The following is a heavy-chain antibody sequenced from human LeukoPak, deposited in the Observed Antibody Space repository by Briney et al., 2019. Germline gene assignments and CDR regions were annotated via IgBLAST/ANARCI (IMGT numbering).Heavy chain of an antibody. V-gene: IGHV3-23*01. CDR3: AKTRGDHWRPFDY. D-gene: IGHD4-17*01. CDR2: ISGRGGNT. CDR1: GFTFSSYA. J-gene: IGHJ4*02. Sequence: QPGGSLRLSCAASGFTFSSYAMSWVRQAPGKGLEGVSSISGRGGNTYYADSVKGRFTISRHYSQNTLYVQMNSLRAEDTAVYYCAKTRGDHWRPFDYWGQGTQVTVSS.